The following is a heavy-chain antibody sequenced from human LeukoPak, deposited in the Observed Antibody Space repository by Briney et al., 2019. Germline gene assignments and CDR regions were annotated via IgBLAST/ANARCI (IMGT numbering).Heavy chain of an antibody. V-gene: IGHV1-2*02. CDR3: ARDDGDRGSSSSWYLSRNYYYYMDV. J-gene: IGHJ6*03. CDR1: GYTFTGYY. Sequence: ASVKVSCKASGYTFTGYYMHWVRQAPGQGLEWIGWINPNSGGTNYAQKFQGRVTMTRDTSISTAYMELSRLRSDDTAVYYCARDDGDRGSSSSWYLSRNYYYYMDVWGKGTTVTVSS. CDR2: INPNSGGT. D-gene: IGHD6-13*01.